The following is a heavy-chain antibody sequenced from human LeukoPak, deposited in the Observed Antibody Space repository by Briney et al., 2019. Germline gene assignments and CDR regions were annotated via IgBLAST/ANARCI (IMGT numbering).Heavy chain of an antibody. V-gene: IGHV1-58*01. Sequence: SVKVSCKASGFTFTSSAVQWVRQARGQRLERIGWIVVGSGNTNYAQKFQVRVTITSDMSTSTAYMELSSLRSEDTAVYYCAADAATGGHDAFDIWGQGTMVTVSS. CDR2: IVVGSGNT. CDR1: GFTFTSSA. CDR3: AADAATGGHDAFDI. J-gene: IGHJ3*02. D-gene: IGHD1-26*01.